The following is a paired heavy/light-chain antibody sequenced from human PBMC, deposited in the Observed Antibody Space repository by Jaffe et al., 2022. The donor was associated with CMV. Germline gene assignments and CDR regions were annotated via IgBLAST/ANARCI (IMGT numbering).Heavy chain of an antibody. CDR2: INPNSGGT. Sequence: QVQLVQSGAEVKKPGASVKVSCKASGYTFTGYYMHWVRQAPGQGLEWMGWINPNSGGTNYAQKFQGRVTMTRDTSISTAYMELSRLRSDDTAVYYCARDNTGSGRILGQDYYYGMDVWGQGTTVTVSS. CDR3: ARDNTGSGRILGQDYYYGMDV. CDR1: GYTFTGYY. J-gene: IGHJ6*02. D-gene: IGHD3-10*01. V-gene: IGHV1-2*02.
Light chain of an antibody. Sequence: QSVLTQPPSASGTPGQRVTISCSGSSSNIGSNTVNWYQQLPGTAPKLLIYSNNQRPSGVPDRFSGSKSGTSASLAISGLQSEDEADYYCAAWDDSLNGLYVFGTGTKVTVL. CDR1: SSNIGSNT. V-gene: IGLV1-44*01. CDR2: SNN. J-gene: IGLJ1*01. CDR3: AAWDDSLNGLYV.